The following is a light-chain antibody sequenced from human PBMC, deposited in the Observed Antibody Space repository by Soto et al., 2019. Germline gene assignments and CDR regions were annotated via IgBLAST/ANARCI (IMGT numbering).Light chain of an antibody. V-gene: IGKV3-15*01. CDR2: GAS. CDR1: QSVGSK. Sequence: ETVMTQSPATLSVSPGERATLSCRASQSVGSKVAWYQQKPGQAPSLLIYGASTRASGIPLRFSGSGSGTEFTLTISSLQSEDFAVYYCQQYSNWPPVTFGGGTMVEIK. CDR3: QQYSNWPPVT. J-gene: IGKJ4*01.